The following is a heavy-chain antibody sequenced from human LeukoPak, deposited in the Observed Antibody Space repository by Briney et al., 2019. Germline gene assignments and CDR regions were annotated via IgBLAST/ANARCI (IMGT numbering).Heavy chain of an antibody. V-gene: IGHV3-7*01. Sequence: GGSLRLSCAASGFNFSINWMTWVRQAPGKGLEWVANIQDDGVEKNYVESVKGRFIISRDNAKDSLFLQMSSLRDEDTALYYCARGYAAIPDWGQGTLVTVSS. CDR3: ARGYAAIPD. CDR1: GFNFSINW. D-gene: IGHD2-15*01. CDR2: IQDDGVEK. J-gene: IGHJ4*02.